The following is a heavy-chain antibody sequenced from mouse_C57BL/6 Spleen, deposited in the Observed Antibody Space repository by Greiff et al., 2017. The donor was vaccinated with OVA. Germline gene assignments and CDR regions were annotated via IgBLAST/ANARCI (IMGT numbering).Heavy chain of an antibody. V-gene: IGHV5-16*01. CDR1: GFTFSDYY. CDR2: INYDGSST. D-gene: IGHD4-1*01. CDR3: ARVPPGNYFDD. Sequence: EVKLVESEGGLVQPGSSMKLSCTASGFTFSDYYMAWVRQVPEKGLEWVANINYDGSSTYYLDSLKSRFIISRDTAKNILYLQMSSLKSEDTATYYCARVPPGNYFDDWGQGTTLTVSS. J-gene: IGHJ2*01.